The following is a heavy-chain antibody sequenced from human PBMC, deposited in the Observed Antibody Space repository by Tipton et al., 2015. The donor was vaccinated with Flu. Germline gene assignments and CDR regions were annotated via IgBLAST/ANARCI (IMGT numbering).Heavy chain of an antibody. J-gene: IGHJ5*02. CDR1: GGSISSYY. CDR3: ARGGYNYAIYWFDP. D-gene: IGHD5-24*01. V-gene: IGHV4-4*07. Sequence: LRLSCTVSGGSISSYYWNWIRQSAGKGLEWIGRIQSTGRTNYNPPLRSRVTMSLDASKNQVSLKLTSVTAADTAVYFCARGGYNYAIYWFDPWGQGTLVSVSS. CDR2: IQSTGRT.